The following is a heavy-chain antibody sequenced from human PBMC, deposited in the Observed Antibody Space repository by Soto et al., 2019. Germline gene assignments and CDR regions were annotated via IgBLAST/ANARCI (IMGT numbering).Heavy chain of an antibody. Sequence: QITLKASGPTLVKPTQTLTLTCTFSGFSLSTSGVGVGWIRQPPGKALEWLALIYWNDDKRYSPSLKSRLTITKDTSKNQVVLTMTNMDPVDTATYRCVHGEVAHGYNYFDYWGQGTLVTVSS. D-gene: IGHD5-12*01. CDR2: IYWNDDK. CDR1: GFSLSTSGVG. CDR3: VHGEVAHGYNYFDY. J-gene: IGHJ4*02. V-gene: IGHV2-5*01.